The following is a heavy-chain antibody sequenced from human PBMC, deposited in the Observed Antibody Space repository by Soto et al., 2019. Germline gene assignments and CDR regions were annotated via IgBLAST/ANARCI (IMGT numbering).Heavy chain of an antibody. CDR3: VRKGFGALQGLVDV. J-gene: IGHJ6*02. CDR1: GGSISSYY. CDR2: VHDSWGS. Sequence: SETLSLTSAVSGGSISSYYWSWIRQPPGKGLEWTGYVHDSWGSRYNTSLKSRVAISLDTSKIQFSLKLTSVTATDTAVYYCVRKGFGALQGLVDVWVQGTTVTVSS. D-gene: IGHD3-10*01. V-gene: IGHV4-59*08.